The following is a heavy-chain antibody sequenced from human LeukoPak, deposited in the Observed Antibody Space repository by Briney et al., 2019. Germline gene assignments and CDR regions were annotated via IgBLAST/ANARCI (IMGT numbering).Heavy chain of an antibody. D-gene: IGHD2-2*01. J-gene: IGHJ4*02. V-gene: IGHV3-48*03. CDR1: GFTFNSYE. Sequence: GGSLRLSCAASGFTFNSYEMNWVRQAPGKGLEWCSYISSSGSTMYYADSVRGRLTISRENAKNLLYLEVNSLRAEDTAVYYCARRYCSSTSCTLDYWGQGTLVIVSS. CDR2: ISSSGSTM. CDR3: ARRYCSSTSCTLDY.